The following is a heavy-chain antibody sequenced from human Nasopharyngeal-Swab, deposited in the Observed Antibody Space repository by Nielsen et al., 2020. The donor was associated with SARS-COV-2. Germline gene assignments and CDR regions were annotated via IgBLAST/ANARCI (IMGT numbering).Heavy chain of an antibody. V-gene: IGHV3-21*01. D-gene: IGHD3-9*01. Sequence: WIRQPPGKGLEWVSSISSSSSYIYYADSVKGRFTISRDNAKNSLYLQMNSLRAEDTAVYYCARDGWYDILTGYLALYYYYYGMDVWGQGTMVTVSS. J-gene: IGHJ6*02. CDR3: ARDGWYDILTGYLALYYYYYGMDV. CDR2: ISSSSSYI.